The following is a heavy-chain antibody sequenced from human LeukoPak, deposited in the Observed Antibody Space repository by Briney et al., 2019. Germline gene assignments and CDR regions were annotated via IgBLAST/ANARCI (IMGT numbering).Heavy chain of an antibody. V-gene: IGHV1-2*02. D-gene: IGHD1-1*01. CDR1: GYTFTGYY. Sequence: ASVKVSCKASGYTFTGYYMHWVRQAPGQGLEWMGWINPNSGGTNYAQKFQGRVTMTRDTSISTAYMELSRLRSDDTAVYYCARDNEGGTVRFDYWGQGTLVTVSS. CDR2: INPNSGGT. CDR3: ARDNEGGTVRFDY. J-gene: IGHJ4*02.